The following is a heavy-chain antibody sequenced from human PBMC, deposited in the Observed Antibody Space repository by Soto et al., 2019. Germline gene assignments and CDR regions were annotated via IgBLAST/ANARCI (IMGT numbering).Heavy chain of an antibody. V-gene: IGHV3-33*01. Sequence: GGSLRLSCAASGFTFSSYGMHWVRQAPGKGLEWVAVIWYDGSNKYYADSVKGRFTISRDNSKNTLYLQMNSLRAEDTAVYYCARGGEVARYYYYGMDVWGQGTTVTVSS. CDR3: ARGGEVARYYYYGMDV. CDR2: IWYDGSNK. CDR1: GFTFSSYG. D-gene: IGHD1-26*01. J-gene: IGHJ6*02.